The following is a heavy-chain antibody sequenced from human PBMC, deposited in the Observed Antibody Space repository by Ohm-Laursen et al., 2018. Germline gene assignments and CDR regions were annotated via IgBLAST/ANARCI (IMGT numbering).Heavy chain of an antibody. CDR3: ARLGGDLAFDY. Sequence: PSQTLSLTCAVSGGSFSSADYYWSWIRHHPGKGLEWIGYVSYSENTYYNPSLKSRLLISVDTSKNQFSLKLSSVTAADTAVYYCARLGGDLAFDYWGQGTLVTVSS. D-gene: IGHD4-17*01. CDR2: VSYSENT. J-gene: IGHJ4*02. CDR1: GGSFSSADYY. V-gene: IGHV4-30-4*08.